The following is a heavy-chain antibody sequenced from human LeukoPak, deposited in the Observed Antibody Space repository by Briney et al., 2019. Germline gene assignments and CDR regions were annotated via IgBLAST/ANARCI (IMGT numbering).Heavy chain of an antibody. V-gene: IGHV1-69*10. CDR2: VVAMFGIR. Sequence: SVTVSCKPSGGTFNNYAISWVRQAPGQGLEGMGGVVAMFGIRNYPQTFRGRVNITADKATNTVYMELRSLRAEDTAIYYCATEPSRSYSFDHLDFWGLGTPVTVSS. CDR3: ATEPSRSYSFDHLDF. J-gene: IGHJ4*02. CDR1: GGTFNNYA. D-gene: IGHD5-12*01.